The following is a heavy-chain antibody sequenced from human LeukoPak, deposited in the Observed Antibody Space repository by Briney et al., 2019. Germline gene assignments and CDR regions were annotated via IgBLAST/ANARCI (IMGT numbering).Heavy chain of an antibody. Sequence: SQTLSLTCSVSGGSISSLYWSWIRQPPGKGLEWIGYIYYTGSTNYNPSLKSRVTMFVDMSKNQFSLRLSSVTAADTAVYYCARHRAYSSSSPFDYWGQGTLVTVSS. V-gene: IGHV4-59*08. CDR3: ARHRAYSSSSPFDY. CDR2: IYYTGST. D-gene: IGHD6-6*01. CDR1: GGSISSLY. J-gene: IGHJ4*02.